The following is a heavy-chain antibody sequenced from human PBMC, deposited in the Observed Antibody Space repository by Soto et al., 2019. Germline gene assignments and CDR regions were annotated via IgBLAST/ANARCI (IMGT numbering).Heavy chain of an antibody. D-gene: IGHD1-26*01. CDR3: ARVDSGSFYFDS. CDR2: IYIGGTT. V-gene: IGHV3-53*01. Sequence: GSLRLSCAASGFTVSSNYMSWVRQAPGKGLEWVSVIYIGGTTYYAASVRGRFTMSRDNSKNTVYLQMSSLRAEDTAVYYCARVDSGSFYFDSWGQGTLVTVSS. J-gene: IGHJ4*02. CDR1: GFTVSSNY.